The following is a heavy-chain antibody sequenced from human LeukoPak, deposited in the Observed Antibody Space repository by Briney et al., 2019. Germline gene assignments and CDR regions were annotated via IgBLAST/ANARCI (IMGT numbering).Heavy chain of an antibody. J-gene: IGHJ4*02. CDR2: ISSDGSIK. V-gene: IGHV3-30*04. Sequence: GRSLRLSCAASGFTFSVYALHWVRQAPGKGLEWVAVISSDGSIKVYADSVKGRFTLSRDNSINTVDLQMNSLRAEDTAVYYCVKEYHSRGFGAYFDYWGQGTLVTVSS. D-gene: IGHD3-3*01. CDR3: VKEYHSRGFGAYFDY. CDR1: GFTFSVYA.